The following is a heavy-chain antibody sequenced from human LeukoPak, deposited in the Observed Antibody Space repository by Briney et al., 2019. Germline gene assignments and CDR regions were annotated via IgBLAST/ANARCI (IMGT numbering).Heavy chain of an antibody. D-gene: IGHD6-19*01. CDR3: ARARQALRAVAGTYQYYYYYGMDV. J-gene: IGHJ6*02. CDR1: GGSFSGFF. Sequence: SETLSLTCAVYGGSFSGFFWSWIRQPPGKGLEWIGEIKHGERTDYNPSLKSRVTISVDTSKNQFSLKLSSVTAADTAVYYCARARQALRAVAGTYQYYYYYGMDVWGQGTTVTVSS. CDR2: IKHGERT. V-gene: IGHV4-34*01.